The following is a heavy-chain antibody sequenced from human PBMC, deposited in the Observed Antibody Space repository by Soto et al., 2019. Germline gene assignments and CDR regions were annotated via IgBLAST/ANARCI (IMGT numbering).Heavy chain of an antibody. CDR2: IYSSGST. J-gene: IGHJ4*02. CDR1: GGSISSYY. V-gene: IGHV4-4*07. CDR3: ARTDSSSLGSYFDG. Sequence: SATLSLTCTFSGGSISSYYWSWIRQPAGKGLEWIGRIYSSGSTNYNPSLRSRLTMSVDTSKNQFSLKLSSVTAADTAVYYCARTDSSSLGSYFDGCGQGNLVRVYS. D-gene: IGHD6-6*01.